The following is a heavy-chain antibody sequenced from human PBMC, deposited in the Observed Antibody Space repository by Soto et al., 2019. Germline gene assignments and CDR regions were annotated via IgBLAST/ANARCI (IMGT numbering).Heavy chain of an antibody. CDR2: IYYSGST. CDR1: GGSISSYY. V-gene: IGHV4-59*08. Sequence: QVQLQESGPGLVKPSETLSLTCTVSGGSISSYYWSWIRQPPGKGLEWIGYIYYSGSTNYNPSLKRRVTISVHTSKNQFSLKLSSVTAADTAVYYCARSSGWGKGWFDPWGQGTLVTVSS. CDR3: ARSSGWGKGWFDP. J-gene: IGHJ5*02. D-gene: IGHD6-19*01.